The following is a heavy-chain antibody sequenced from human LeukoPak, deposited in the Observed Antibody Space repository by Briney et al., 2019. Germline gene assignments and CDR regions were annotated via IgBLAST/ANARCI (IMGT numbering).Heavy chain of an antibody. CDR2: INHSGST. V-gene: IGHV4-34*01. J-gene: IGHJ5*02. CDR1: GGSFSGYY. D-gene: IGHD1-26*01. CDR3: AKVGLSHNWFDP. Sequence: SETLSLTCAVYGGSFSGYYWSWIRQPPGKGLEWIGEINHSGSTNYNPSLKSRVAIPVDTSKNQFSLKLSSVTAADTAVYYCAKVGLSHNWFDPWGEGTLVTVSS.